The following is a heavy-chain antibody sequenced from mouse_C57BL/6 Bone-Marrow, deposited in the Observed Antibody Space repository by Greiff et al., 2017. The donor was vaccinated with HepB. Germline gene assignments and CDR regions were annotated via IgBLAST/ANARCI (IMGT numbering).Heavy chain of an antibody. CDR3: ARGGSEGWFAY. D-gene: IGHD1-1*01. J-gene: IGHJ3*01. V-gene: IGHV5-17*01. CDR2: ISSGSSTI. CDR1: GFTFSDYG. Sequence: VQLKESGGGLVKPGGSLKLSCAASGFTFSDYGMHWVRQAPEKGLEWVAYISSGSSTIYYADTVKGRFTISRDNAKNTLFLQMTSLRSEDTAMYYCARGGSEGWFAYWGPGTLVTVSA.